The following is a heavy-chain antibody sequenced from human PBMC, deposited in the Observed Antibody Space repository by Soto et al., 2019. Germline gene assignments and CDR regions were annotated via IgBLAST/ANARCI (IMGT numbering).Heavy chain of an antibody. CDR3: ASLGGPTDY. Sequence: LRLSCAASGFTFSSYAMHWVRQAPGKGLEWVAVISYDGSNKYYADSVKGRFTISRDNSKNTLYLQMNSLRAEDTAVYYCASLGGPTDYWGQGTLVTVSS. CDR2: ISYDGSNK. J-gene: IGHJ4*02. D-gene: IGHD4-17*01. CDR1: GFTFSSYA. V-gene: IGHV3-30-3*01.